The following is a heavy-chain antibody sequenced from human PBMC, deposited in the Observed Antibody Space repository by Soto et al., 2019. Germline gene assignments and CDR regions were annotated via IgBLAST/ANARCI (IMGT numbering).Heavy chain of an antibody. D-gene: IGHD1-1*01. V-gene: IGHV4-59*01. CDR1: AGSITYYY. CDR3: AKWNEMKRSFDD. CDR2: IHHSGSS. Sequence: QVQLQESGPGLVKPSETLSLTCTVSAGSITYYYWNWIRQPPEKGLEWIGFIHHSGSSMSNPSLRSRLTMSVDTTEGQISLNLRAVTAADTAVYYCAKWNEMKRSFDDWGQGILVTVSS. J-gene: IGHJ4*02.